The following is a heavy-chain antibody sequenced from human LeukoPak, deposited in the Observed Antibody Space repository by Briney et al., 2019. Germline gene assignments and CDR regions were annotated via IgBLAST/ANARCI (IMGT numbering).Heavy chain of an antibody. J-gene: IGHJ4*02. CDR3: AKANYSGSYYFDS. V-gene: IGHV3-30*02. Sequence: PGGSLRLSCAASGFTFSSYGMHWVRQAPGKGLEGVAFIRYDGSNKYYADSVKGRFTISRDNSKNTLYLQMNSLRAEDTAVYYCAKANYSGSYYFDSWGQGTLVTVSS. D-gene: IGHD1-26*01. CDR2: IRYDGSNK. CDR1: GFTFSSYG.